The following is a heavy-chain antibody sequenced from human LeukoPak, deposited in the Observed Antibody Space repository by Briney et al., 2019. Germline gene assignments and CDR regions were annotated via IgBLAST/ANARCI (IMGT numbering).Heavy chain of an antibody. V-gene: IGHV1-8*01. CDR1: GYTFTSYD. CDR3: ARVGQYYYGSGSSYHDAFDI. D-gene: IGHD3-10*01. J-gene: IGHJ3*02. CDR2: MNPNSGNT. Sequence: ASVKVSCKASGYTFTSYDINWVRQATGQGLEWMGWMNPNSGNTGYAQKFQGRVTMTRNTSISTAYMELSSLRSEDTAVYYCARVGQYYYGSGSSYHDAFDIWGQGTMVTVSS.